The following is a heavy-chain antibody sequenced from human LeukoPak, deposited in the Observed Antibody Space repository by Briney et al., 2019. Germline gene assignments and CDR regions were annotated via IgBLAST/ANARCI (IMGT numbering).Heavy chain of an antibody. CDR2: INTDGSST. V-gene: IGHV3-74*01. Sequence: PGGSLRLSCAASGFTFSSYWMHWVRQAPGKGLVWVSRINTDGSSTSYADSVKGRFTISRDNAKNTLYLQMNRLRAEDTAVYYCARGPYDSSGYNWFDPWGQGTLVTVSS. CDR3: ARGPYDSSGYNWFDP. J-gene: IGHJ5*02. CDR1: GFTFSSYW. D-gene: IGHD3-22*01.